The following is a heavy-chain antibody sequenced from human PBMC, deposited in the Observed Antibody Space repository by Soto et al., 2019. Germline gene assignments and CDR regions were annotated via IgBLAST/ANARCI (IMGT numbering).Heavy chain of an antibody. Sequence: GASVKVSCKASGFTFTSSAMQWVRQARGQRLEWIGWIVVGSGNTNYAQKFQERVTITRDMSTSTAYMELSSLRSEDTAVYYCAADEDCSGGSCCFKYWGQGTLVTVSS. CDR3: AADEDCSGGSCCFKY. CDR1: GFTFTSSA. V-gene: IGHV1-58*02. J-gene: IGHJ4*02. D-gene: IGHD2-15*01. CDR2: IVVGSGNT.